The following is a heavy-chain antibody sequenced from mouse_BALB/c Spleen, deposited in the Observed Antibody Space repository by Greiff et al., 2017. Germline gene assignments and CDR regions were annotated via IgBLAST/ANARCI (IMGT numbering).Heavy chain of an antibody. CDR1: GFSLTSYG. CDR2: IWAGGST. D-gene: IGHD2-10*02. Sequence: LVAPSQSLSITCTVSGFSLTSYGVHWVRQPPGKGLEWLGVIWAGGSTNYNSALMSRLSISKDNSKSQVFLKMNSLQTDDTAMYYFSRDKYGNYDAMDYWGQGTSVTVSS. V-gene: IGHV2-9*02. CDR3: SRDKYGNYDAMDY. J-gene: IGHJ4*01.